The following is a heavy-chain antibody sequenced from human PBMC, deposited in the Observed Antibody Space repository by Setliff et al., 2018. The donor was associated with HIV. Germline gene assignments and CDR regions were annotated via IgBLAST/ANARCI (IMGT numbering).Heavy chain of an antibody. CDR2: IYYSGNP. J-gene: IGHJ4*02. CDR1: GGSFNGYY. CDR3: ARGFDYAQRPPLYYFDY. D-gene: IGHD2-2*01. Sequence: SETLSLTCAVYGGSFNGYYWSWIRQHPGKDLEWIGYIYYSGNPFYNPSLRSRVTISLDTSKNQFSLKLSSVTAADTAVYYCARGFDYAQRPPLYYFDYWGQGTLVTVSS. V-gene: IGHV4-31*11.